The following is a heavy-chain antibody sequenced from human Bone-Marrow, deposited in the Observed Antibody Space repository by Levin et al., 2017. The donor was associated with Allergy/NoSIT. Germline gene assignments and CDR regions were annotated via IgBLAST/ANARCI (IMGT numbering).Heavy chain of an antibody. J-gene: IGHJ5*02. V-gene: IGHV3-21*01. CDR3: VRIPNSARWRNWFDP. CDR1: GFTFSTYT. D-gene: IGHD5-24*01. Sequence: GGSLRLSCAASGFTFSTYTMNWVRQTPGKGLEWVSAISGSSSHIYYSDSVKGRFTISSDNAKNSLYPQMNSLRAQDTALSYCVRIPNSARWRNWFDPWGQGTLVTVSS. CDR2: ISGSSSHI.